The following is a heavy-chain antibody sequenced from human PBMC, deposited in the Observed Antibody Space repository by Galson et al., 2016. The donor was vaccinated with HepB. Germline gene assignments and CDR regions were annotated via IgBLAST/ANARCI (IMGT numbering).Heavy chain of an antibody. CDR2: IRSNIYGGTK. V-gene: IGHV3-49*04. Sequence: SLRLSCAASGFSFGDYAVSWVRQAPGKGLECVGFIRSNIYGGTKEYAASVKGRFTISRDGFKSIAYLQINSLKSEDTAIYYCTRINDGLCMAFDIWGQGTMLTVSS. J-gene: IGHJ3*02. CDR3: TRINDGLCMAFDI. CDR1: GFSFGDYA. D-gene: IGHD2-8*01.